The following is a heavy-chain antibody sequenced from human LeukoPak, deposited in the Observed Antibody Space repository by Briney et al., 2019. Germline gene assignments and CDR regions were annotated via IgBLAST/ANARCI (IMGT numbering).Heavy chain of an antibody. Sequence: SETLSLTCAVYGGSFSGYYWSWIRQPPGKGLEWIGEINHSGSTNYNPSLKSRVTISVDTSKNQFSLKLSSVTAADAAVYYCARQRRVNYYYYYGVDVWGQGTTVTVSS. D-gene: IGHD5-24*01. J-gene: IGHJ6*02. CDR3: ARQRRVNYYYYYGVDV. V-gene: IGHV4-34*01. CDR1: GGSFSGYY. CDR2: INHSGST.